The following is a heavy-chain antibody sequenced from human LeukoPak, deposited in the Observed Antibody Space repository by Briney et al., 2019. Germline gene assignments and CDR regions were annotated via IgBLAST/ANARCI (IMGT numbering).Heavy chain of an antibody. Sequence: SETLSLTCTVSGGSITTYYWSWIRQPPGKGLEWIGYISYSGSTNYNPSLKSRVTMSLDTSKSQFSLRLSSVTAADTAVYYCARDRGYEDYWGQGTLVTVSS. J-gene: IGHJ4*02. CDR2: ISYSGST. D-gene: IGHD5-12*01. CDR3: ARDRGYEDY. CDR1: GGSITTYY. V-gene: IGHV4-59*12.